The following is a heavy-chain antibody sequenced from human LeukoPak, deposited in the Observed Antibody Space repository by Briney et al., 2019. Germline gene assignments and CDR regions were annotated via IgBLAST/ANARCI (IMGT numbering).Heavy chain of an antibody. CDR1: GYTFITYY. CDR2: INPSGGST. Sequence: ASVKVSCKASGYTFITYYMHWVRQAPGQGLEWMGIINPSGGSTSYAQKFQGRVTMTRDTSTSTVYMELSSLRSEDTAVYYCARGDYYYDSSGPYYFDYWGQGTLVTVSS. V-gene: IGHV1-46*01. J-gene: IGHJ4*02. CDR3: ARGDYYYDSSGPYYFDY. D-gene: IGHD3-22*01.